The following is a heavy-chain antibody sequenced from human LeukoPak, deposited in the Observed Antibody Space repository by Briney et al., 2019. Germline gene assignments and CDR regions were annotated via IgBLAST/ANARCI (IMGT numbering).Heavy chain of an antibody. CDR1: GFTFDDYA. CDR3: AKGDTYYYDSSWDY. Sequence: PGRSLRLSCAASGFTFDDYAMYWVRQAPGKGLEWVSGISWNSGSIGYADSVKGRFTISRDNAKSSLYLQMNSLRAEDTALYYRAKGDTYYYDSSWDYWGQGTLVTVSS. CDR2: ISWNSGSI. D-gene: IGHD3-22*01. V-gene: IGHV3-9*01. J-gene: IGHJ4*02.